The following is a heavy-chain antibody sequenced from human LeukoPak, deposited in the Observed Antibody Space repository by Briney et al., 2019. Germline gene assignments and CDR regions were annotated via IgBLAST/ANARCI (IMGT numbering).Heavy chain of an antibody. V-gene: IGHV3-21*01. CDR2: ISSSSSYI. CDR3: ASRVGYRSSTSCYAGDY. J-gene: IGHJ4*02. Sequence: NPGGSLSLSCAASGFTFSSYSMNWVRQAPGKGLEWVSSISSSSSYIYYADSVKGRFTISRDNAKNSLYLQMNSLRAEDTAVYYCASRVGYRSSTSCYAGDYLGQGTLVTVSS. D-gene: IGHD2-2*03. CDR1: GFTFSSYS.